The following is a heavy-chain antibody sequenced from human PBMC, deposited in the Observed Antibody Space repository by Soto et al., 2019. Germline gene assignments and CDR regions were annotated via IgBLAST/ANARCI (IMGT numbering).Heavy chain of an antibody. CDR1: GFTFSSYG. CDR2: ISYDGSNK. D-gene: IGHD1-26*01. V-gene: IGHV3-30*18. J-gene: IGHJ4*02. Sequence: QVHLVESGGGVVQPGRSLRLSCAASGFTFSSYGMHWVRQAPGKGLEWVAVISYDGSNKYYADSVKGRFTISRDNYKNTLYLQMNSLRAEDTAVYYCAKDSRSEWEPPSDWGQGTLVTVSS. CDR3: AKDSRSEWEPPSD.